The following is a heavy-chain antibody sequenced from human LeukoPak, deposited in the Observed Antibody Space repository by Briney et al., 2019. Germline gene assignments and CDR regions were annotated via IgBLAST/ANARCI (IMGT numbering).Heavy chain of an antibody. Sequence: SETLSLTCTVSGYSISSGYYWVWIRQPPGKGLEWIGEINHSGSTNYNPSLKSRVTISVDTSKNQFSLKLSSVTAADTAVYYCARRPVRITMVRGVIYPFDYWGQGTLVTVSS. J-gene: IGHJ4*02. D-gene: IGHD3-10*01. CDR2: INHSGST. CDR1: GYSISSGYY. V-gene: IGHV4-38-2*02. CDR3: ARRPVRITMVRGVIYPFDY.